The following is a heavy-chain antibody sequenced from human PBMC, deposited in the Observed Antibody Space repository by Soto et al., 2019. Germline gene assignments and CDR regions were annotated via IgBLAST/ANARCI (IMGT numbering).Heavy chain of an antibody. Sequence: QVQLVESGGGVVQPGRSLRLSCAASGFTFSSYGMHWVRQAPGKGLEWVAVIWYDGSNKYYADSVKGRFTISRDNSKNTLYLQMNSLRAEETAVYYCARGRRTLPPDYYGMDVWGQGTTVTVSS. V-gene: IGHV3-33*01. J-gene: IGHJ6*02. D-gene: IGHD1-1*01. CDR1: GFTFSSYG. CDR2: IWYDGSNK. CDR3: ARGRRTLPPDYYGMDV.